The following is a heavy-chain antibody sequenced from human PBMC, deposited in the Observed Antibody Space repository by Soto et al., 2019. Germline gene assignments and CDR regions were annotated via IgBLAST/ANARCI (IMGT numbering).Heavy chain of an antibody. Sequence: QVHLVQSGAEVKKPGASVKVSCQGSGYAFTTYGITWVRQAPGQGLEGMGWISAHNGNTNYAQKLQGRVTVTRDTSTSTAYMELMRLIYDDTAVYYCARGRYGDYWGQGALVTVSS. V-gene: IGHV1-18*01. D-gene: IGHD1-1*01. J-gene: IGHJ4*02. CDR1: GYAFTTYG. CDR2: ISAHNGNT. CDR3: ARGRYGDY.